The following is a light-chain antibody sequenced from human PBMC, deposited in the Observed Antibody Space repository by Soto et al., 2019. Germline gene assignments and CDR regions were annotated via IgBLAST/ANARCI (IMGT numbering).Light chain of an antibody. CDR2: SNN. Sequence: QSVLTQPPSASGAPGQSVSISCSGSSSTIGSNFVYWYQQLPGAAPKLLIFSNNQRPSGVPDRFSGSKSGTSASLAISGLRSEDEADYYCAAWDDSLSGHVVFGGGTKLTVL. V-gene: IGLV1-47*02. CDR3: AAWDDSLSGHVV. J-gene: IGLJ2*01. CDR1: SSTIGSNF.